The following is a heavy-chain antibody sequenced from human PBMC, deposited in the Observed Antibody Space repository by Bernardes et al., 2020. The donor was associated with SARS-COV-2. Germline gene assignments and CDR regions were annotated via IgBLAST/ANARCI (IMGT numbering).Heavy chain of an antibody. V-gene: IGHV1-24*01. Sequence: ASVKVSCKASGYTFTGYYMHWVRQAPGQGLEWMGGFDPEDGETIYAQKFQGRVTMTEDTSTDTAYMELSSLRSEDTAVYYCATAPPVLHPHWFDPWGQGTLVTVSS. CDR2: FDPEDGET. J-gene: IGHJ5*02. CDR1: GYTFTGYY. D-gene: IGHD1-1*01. CDR3: ATAPPVLHPHWFDP.